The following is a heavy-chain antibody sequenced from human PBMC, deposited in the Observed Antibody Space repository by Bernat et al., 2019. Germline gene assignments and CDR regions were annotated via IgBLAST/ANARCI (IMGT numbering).Heavy chain of an antibody. CDR3: ARSYYGGNSVCFDP. D-gene: IGHD4-23*01. J-gene: IGHJ5*02. CDR2: MSYSGST. V-gene: IGHV4-59*01. Sequence: QVQLQESGPGLVKPSETLSLTCTVSGGSISGYYWSWIRRPPGKGLEWIGYMSYSGSTNYNPSLTSRVTISVDTSNNPFSLKLSSVPAADTAVYYGARSYYGGNSVCFDPWGQGTLVTVSS. CDR1: GGSISGYY.